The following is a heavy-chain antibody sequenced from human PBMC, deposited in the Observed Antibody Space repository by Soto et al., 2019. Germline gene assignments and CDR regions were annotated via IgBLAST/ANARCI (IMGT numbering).Heavy chain of an antibody. CDR3: AHTDWGLRDWFDP. CDR2: IDWYEDK. D-gene: IGHD7-27*01. V-gene: IGHV2-5*01. J-gene: IGHJ5*02. Sequence: QITLTESGPPLVQPTQILRLTCSFSGFSLTTRGLGVAWLRQPPEKALEWLAVIDWYEDKRYSPSLKTSLTIAKDTSKNQVVLSMTNRDPVDTGNFYCAHTDWGLRDWFDPWGQGTHVTVSS. CDR1: GFSLTTRGLG.